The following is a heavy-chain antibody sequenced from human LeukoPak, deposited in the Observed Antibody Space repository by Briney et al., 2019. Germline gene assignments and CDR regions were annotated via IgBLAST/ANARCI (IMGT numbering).Heavy chain of an antibody. D-gene: IGHD1-7*01. CDR2: ISSSSSYI. CDR1: GFIFSGYS. V-gene: IGHV3-21*01. Sequence: GGSLRLSCVASGFIFSGYSMNWVRQAPGKGLEWVSSISSSSSYIYYADSVKGRFTISRDNAKNSLYLQMNSLRAEDTAVYYCARQLELRNNWFDPWGQGTLVTVSS. CDR3: ARQLELRNNWFDP. J-gene: IGHJ5*02.